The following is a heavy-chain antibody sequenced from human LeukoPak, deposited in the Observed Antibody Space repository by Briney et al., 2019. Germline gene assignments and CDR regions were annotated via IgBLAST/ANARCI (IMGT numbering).Heavy chain of an antibody. Sequence: GASVKVSCKASGYTFTSYYMHWVRQAPGQGLEWMGIINPSGGSTSYAQKFQGRVTMTRDTSTSTVYMELSSLRSEDTAVYYCARVVTMTPSNWYFDLWGRGTLVTVSS. CDR3: ARVVTMTPSNWYFDL. V-gene: IGHV1-46*01. J-gene: IGHJ2*01. D-gene: IGHD3-22*01. CDR2: INPSGGST. CDR1: GYTFTSYY.